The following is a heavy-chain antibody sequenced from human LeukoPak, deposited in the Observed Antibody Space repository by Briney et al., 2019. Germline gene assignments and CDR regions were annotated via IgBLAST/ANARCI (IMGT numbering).Heavy chain of an antibody. D-gene: IGHD3-9*01. J-gene: IGHJ4*02. CDR3: AIDYDILTGHPLDY. V-gene: IGHV4-4*07. CDR2: IYTSGST. CDR1: GGSISSYY. Sequence: SETLSLTCTVSGGSISSYYWSWIRQPAGKGLEWIGRIYTSGSTNYNPSLKSRVTMSVDTSKNQFSLKLSSVTAADTAVYYCAIDYDILTGHPLDYWGQGTLVTVSS.